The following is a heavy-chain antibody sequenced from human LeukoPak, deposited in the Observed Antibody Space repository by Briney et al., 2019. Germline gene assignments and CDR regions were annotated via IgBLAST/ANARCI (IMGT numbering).Heavy chain of an antibody. CDR3: ARRGADDYGDYGFDY. CDR2: IYYRGGT. D-gene: IGHD4-17*01. V-gene: IGHV4-59*08. J-gene: IGHJ4*02. CDR1: GGSVSSYY. Sequence: SETLSLTCTVSGGSVSSYYWSWTRQPPGKGLEWIGYIYYRGGTNYNPSLKSRVTISVDTSKNQFSLKLSSVTAADTAVYYCARRGADDYGDYGFDYWGQGTLVTVSS.